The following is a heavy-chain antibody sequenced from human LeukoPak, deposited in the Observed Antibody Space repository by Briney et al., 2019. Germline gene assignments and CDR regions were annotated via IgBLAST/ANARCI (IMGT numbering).Heavy chain of an antibody. CDR1: GGSISSGSYY. CDR2: IYTSGST. Sequence: SETLSLTCTASGGSISSGSYYWSWIRQPAGKGLEWIGRIYTSGSTNYNPSLKSRVTKSVDTSKNQFSLKLSSVTAADTAVYYCARARILGYCSGGSCYSLDYWGQGTLVTVSS. J-gene: IGHJ4*02. CDR3: ARARILGYCSGGSCYSLDY. V-gene: IGHV4-61*02. D-gene: IGHD2-15*01.